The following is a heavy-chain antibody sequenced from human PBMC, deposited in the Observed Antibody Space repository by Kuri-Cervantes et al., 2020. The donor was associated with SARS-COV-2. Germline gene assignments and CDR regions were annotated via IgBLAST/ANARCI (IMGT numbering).Heavy chain of an antibody. CDR3: ARGAHDYYYYGMDV. Sequence: GESLKISCAASGFTFSSYSMNWVRQAPGKGLEWVSYSSSSGSTIYYADSVKGRFTISRNNAKNSLYLQMNSLRAEETAVYYCARGAHDYYYYGMDVWGQGTTVTVSS. CDR1: GFTFSSYS. J-gene: IGHJ6*02. CDR2: SSSSGSTI. V-gene: IGHV3-48*04.